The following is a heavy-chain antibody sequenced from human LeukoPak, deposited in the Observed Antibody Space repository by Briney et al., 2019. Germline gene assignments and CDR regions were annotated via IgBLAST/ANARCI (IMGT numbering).Heavy chain of an antibody. D-gene: IGHD1-1*01. Sequence: ASVKVSCKVSGYTLTELSTHWVRQAPGKGLEWMGGFDPEDGETIYAQKFQGRVTMTEDTSTDTAYMELSSLRSGDTAVYYCATADNWNPTGGYGMDVWGKGTTVTVSS. CDR1: GYTLTELS. V-gene: IGHV1-24*01. CDR3: ATADNWNPTGGYGMDV. CDR2: FDPEDGET. J-gene: IGHJ6*04.